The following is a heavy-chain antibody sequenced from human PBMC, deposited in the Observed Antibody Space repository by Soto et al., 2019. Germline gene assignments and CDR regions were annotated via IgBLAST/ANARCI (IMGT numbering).Heavy chain of an antibody. D-gene: IGHD3-3*01. CDR3: RLGDFFSGMDV. J-gene: IGHJ6*02. CDR2: IYYSGST. CDR1: GGSISSSSYY. V-gene: IGHV4-39*01. Sequence: SETLSLTCTVSGGSISSSSYYWGWIRQPPGKGLEWIGSIYYSGSTYYNPSLKSRVTISVDTSKNQFSLKLSSVTAADTAVYYCRLGDFFSGMDVWGQGTTVTVSS.